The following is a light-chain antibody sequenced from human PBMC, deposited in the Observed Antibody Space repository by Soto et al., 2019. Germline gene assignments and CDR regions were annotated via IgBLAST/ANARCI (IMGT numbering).Light chain of an antibody. V-gene: IGKV3-20*01. CDR1: QSVSSY. CDR3: QQYGSSPLT. Sequence: EIVLTQSPATLSLSPGERATLSCRASQSVSSYLAWYQQKPGQAPRLLIYGASSRATGITDRFSGSRSGTDFTLTFSRLEPEDFAVYYCQQYGSSPLTFGGGTKVDIK. CDR2: GAS. J-gene: IGKJ4*01.